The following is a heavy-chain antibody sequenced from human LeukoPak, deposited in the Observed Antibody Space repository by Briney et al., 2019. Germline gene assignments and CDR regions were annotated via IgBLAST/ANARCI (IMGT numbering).Heavy chain of an antibody. J-gene: IGHJ4*02. D-gene: IGHD3-22*01. CDR3: ARRTYFYDSSGYYFDY. Sequence: PSETLSLTCTVSGGSISSYYWRWIRQPPGKGLECIGYIYYSGSTNYNPSLKSRVTISVDTSKNQFSLKLSSVTAADTAVYYCARRTYFYDSSGYYFDYWGQGTLVTVSS. CDR1: GGSISSYY. CDR2: IYYSGST. V-gene: IGHV4-59*01.